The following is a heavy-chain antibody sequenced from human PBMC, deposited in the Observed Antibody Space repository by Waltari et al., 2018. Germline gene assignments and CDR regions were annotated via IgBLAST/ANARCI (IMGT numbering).Heavy chain of an antibody. CDR3: AKPPRGMVPDFDY. CDR1: GFTFSSYA. J-gene: IGHJ4*02. V-gene: IGHV3-23*01. Sequence: EVQLLESGGGLVQPGGSLRLSCAASGFTFSSYAMSWVRQAPGKGLEWVYAISVSGGITYYSDSVKGRFTISRDNSKNTLYLQMNSLRAEDTALYYCAKPPRGMVPDFDYWGQGTLVTVSS. CDR2: ISVSGGIT. D-gene: IGHD3-10*01.